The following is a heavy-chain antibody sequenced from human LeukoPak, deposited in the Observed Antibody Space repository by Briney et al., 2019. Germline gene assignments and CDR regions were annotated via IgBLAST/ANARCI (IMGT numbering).Heavy chain of an antibody. CDR1: GFTFSSYA. CDR3: AKKSLGSGGSCYDY. CDR2: ISGSGGST. D-gene: IGHD2-15*01. V-gene: IGHV3-23*01. Sequence: GGSLRLSCAASGFTFSSYAMSWVRQAPGKGLEWVSAISGSGGSTYYADSVKGRFTISRDNSKNTLYLQMNSLRAEDTAVYYCAKKSLGSGGSCYDYWGQGTLVTVSS. J-gene: IGHJ4*02.